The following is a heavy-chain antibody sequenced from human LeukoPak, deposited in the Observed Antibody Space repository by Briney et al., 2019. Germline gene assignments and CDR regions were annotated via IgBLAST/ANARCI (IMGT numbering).Heavy chain of an antibody. CDR2: IYISGST. CDR1: GGSISSYY. D-gene: IGHD4-23*01. V-gene: IGHV4-4*07. Sequence: SETLSPTCTVSGGSISSYYWSWIRQPAGKGLEWIGRIYISGSTNYNPSLESRVTMSVDTSKNQFSLKLTSVTAADTAVYYCARVPYGGYLDYWGQGTLVTVSS. CDR3: ARVPYGGYLDY. J-gene: IGHJ4*02.